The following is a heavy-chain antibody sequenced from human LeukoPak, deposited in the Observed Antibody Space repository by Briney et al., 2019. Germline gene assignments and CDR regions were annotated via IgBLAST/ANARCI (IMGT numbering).Heavy chain of an antibody. J-gene: IGHJ3*02. V-gene: IGHV3-7*03. CDR1: GFTFSSYW. Sequence: GGSLRLSCAASGFTFSSYWMSWVRQAPGKGLEWVANIKQDGSEKYYVDSVKGRFTISRDNAKNSLYLQMNSLRAEDTAFYFCTRIRTHGFDIWGQGTMVTVSA. CDR2: IKQDGSEK. D-gene: IGHD2-2*01. CDR3: TRIRTHGFDI.